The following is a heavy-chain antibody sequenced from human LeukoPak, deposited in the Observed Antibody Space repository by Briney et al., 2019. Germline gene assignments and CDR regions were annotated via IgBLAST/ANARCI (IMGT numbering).Heavy chain of an antibody. CDR3: ARAVEPTATRFDP. CDR1: GFTFNVFY. Sequence: GGSLRLSCAASGFTFNVFYMGWVRQAPGKGLEWVANINEDGSEKYYVDSVKGRFTISRDNAKNSLQLQMNSLRAEDTAVYYCARAVEPTATRFDPWGQGTLVAVSS. J-gene: IGHJ5*02. CDR2: INEDGSEK. V-gene: IGHV3-7*01. D-gene: IGHD1-26*01.